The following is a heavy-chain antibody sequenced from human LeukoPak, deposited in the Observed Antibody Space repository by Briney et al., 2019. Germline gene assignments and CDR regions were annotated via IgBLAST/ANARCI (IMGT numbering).Heavy chain of an antibody. D-gene: IGHD1-20*01. CDR2: ISGSSTYI. Sequence: PGGSLRLSCAASGFTFSSCGMNWVRQAPGKGLEWVSSISGSSTYIYYADSVKGRFTISRDNAKNSLYLQMNSLRAEDTAVYYCARVFSNNWNEPGDYWGQGTLVTVSS. V-gene: IGHV3-21*01. J-gene: IGHJ4*02. CDR3: ARVFSNNWNEPGDY. CDR1: GFTFSSCG.